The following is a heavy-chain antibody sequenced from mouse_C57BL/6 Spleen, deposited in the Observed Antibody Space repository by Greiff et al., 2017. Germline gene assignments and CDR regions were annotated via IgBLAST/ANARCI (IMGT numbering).Heavy chain of an antibody. CDR2: INPNNGGT. D-gene: IGHD2-5*01. V-gene: IGHV1-26*01. CDR1: GYTFTDYY. CDR3: AREYYSNYRYYAMDY. J-gene: IGHJ4*01. Sequence: EVQLQQSGPELVKPGASVKISCKASGYTFTDYYMNWVKQSHGKSLEWIGDINPNNGGTSYNQKFKGKATLTVDKSSSTAYMELRSLTSEDSAVYYCAREYYSNYRYYAMDYWGQGTSVTVSS.